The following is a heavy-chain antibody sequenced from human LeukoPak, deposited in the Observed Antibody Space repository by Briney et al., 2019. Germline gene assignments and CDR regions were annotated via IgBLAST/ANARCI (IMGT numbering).Heavy chain of an antibody. CDR2: IKGSDNYI. Sequence: GGPVSLSCAPSGFPLIVYTRNWARHVPGKGLEWVSSIKGSDNYIYYADSVAGRFTISTDDANNSLFLQTDSLRAEDTARYYRARSRRMSMHDKNLLYWGQGSLVTVSS. D-gene: IGHD2-15*01. CDR3: ARSRRMSMHDKNLLY. CDR1: GFPLIVYT. J-gene: IGHJ4*02. V-gene: IGHV3-21*01.